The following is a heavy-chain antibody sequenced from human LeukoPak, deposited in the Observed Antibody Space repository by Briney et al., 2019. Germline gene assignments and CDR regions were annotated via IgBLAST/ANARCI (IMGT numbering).Heavy chain of an antibody. Sequence: SVKVSCKASGGTFSNYAINWLRQAPGQGLEWMGGIIPIFGTANYAQKFQGRVTITADKSTSTAYMELSSLRSEDTAVYYCARAGLEWLVPVYWGQGTLVTVSS. CDR2: IIPIFGTA. CDR1: GGTFSNYA. J-gene: IGHJ4*02. V-gene: IGHV1-69*06. CDR3: ARAGLEWLVPVY. D-gene: IGHD6-19*01.